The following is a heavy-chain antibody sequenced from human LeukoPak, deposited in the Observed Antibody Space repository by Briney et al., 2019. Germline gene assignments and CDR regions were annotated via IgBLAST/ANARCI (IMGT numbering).Heavy chain of an antibody. CDR2: IYYSGST. Sequence: SETLPLTCTVSGGSISSSSYYWGWIRQPPGKGLEWIGSIYYSGSTYYNPSPKSRVTISLDTSKNQFSLKLSSVTAADTAVYYCAREFLAGYEYNWFDPWGQGTLVTVSS. V-gene: IGHV4-39*07. J-gene: IGHJ5*02. CDR1: GGSISSSSYY. CDR3: AREFLAGYEYNWFDP. D-gene: IGHD1-1*01.